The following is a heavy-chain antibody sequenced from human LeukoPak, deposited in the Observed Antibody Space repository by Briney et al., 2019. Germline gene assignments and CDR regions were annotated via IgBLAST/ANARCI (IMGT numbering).Heavy chain of an antibody. V-gene: IGHV4-59*08. Sequence: SETLSLTCTVSGGSISSYYWSWIRQPPGKGLEWIGYIYYSGSTNYNPSLKSRVTISVDTSKNQFSLKLSSVTAADTAVYYCAGLSPEEMATIGWGQGTLVTVSS. CDR3: AGLSPEEMATIG. J-gene: IGHJ4*02. CDR2: IYYSGST. CDR1: GGSISSYY. D-gene: IGHD5-24*01.